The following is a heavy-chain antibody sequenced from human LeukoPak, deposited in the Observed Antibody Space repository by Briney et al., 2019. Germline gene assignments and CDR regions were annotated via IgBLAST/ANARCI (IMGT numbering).Heavy chain of an antibody. CDR2: INHSGST. CDR1: GGSFTGYY. D-gene: IGHD2-2*01. V-gene: IGHV4-34*01. CDR3: ARGRGYCSSTSCLYYYGMDV. Sequence: PSETLSLTCAVYGGSFTGYYWSWIRQPPGKGLEWIGEINHSGSTNYNPSLKSRVTISLDTSKSQFSLKLSSVTAADTAVYYCARGRGYCSSTSCLYYYGMDVWGQGTTVTVSS. J-gene: IGHJ6*02.